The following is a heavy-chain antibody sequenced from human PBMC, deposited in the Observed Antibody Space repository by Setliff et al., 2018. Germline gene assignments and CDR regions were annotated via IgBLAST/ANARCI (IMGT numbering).Heavy chain of an antibody. CDR3: ARVHYETSTYSPTLFDH. D-gene: IGHD3-22*01. Sequence: GGSLRLSCAASGFSFSDYYMMWIRQAPGKGLEWVSYISNDAYTIHYADSMKDRLTISRDNSKNSVFLQMNSLRVEDTAVYYCARVHYETSTYSPTLFDHWGQGALVTVSS. CDR2: ISNDAYTI. V-gene: IGHV3-11*01. J-gene: IGHJ4*02. CDR1: GFSFSDYY.